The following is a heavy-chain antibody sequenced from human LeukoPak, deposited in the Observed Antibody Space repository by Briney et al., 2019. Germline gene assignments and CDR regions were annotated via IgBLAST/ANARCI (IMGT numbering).Heavy chain of an antibody. Sequence: SETLSLTCTVSGGSIRSYYWNWIRQPPGKGLEWIGYIYYSGNTNYNPSLKSRVTISVDTSKNQFSLKLSSVTAADTAVYYCARSAMTGPGWIDPWGQGTLVTVSS. CDR2: IYYSGNT. CDR1: GGSIRSYY. CDR3: ARSAMTGPGWIDP. D-gene: IGHD3-9*01. V-gene: IGHV4-59*01. J-gene: IGHJ5*02.